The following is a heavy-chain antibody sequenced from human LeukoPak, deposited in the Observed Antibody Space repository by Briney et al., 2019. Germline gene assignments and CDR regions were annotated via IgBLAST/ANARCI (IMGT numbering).Heavy chain of an antibody. V-gene: IGHV3-30*02. CDR2: IRYDGSNK. D-gene: IGHD5-18*01. CDR1: GFTFSSYG. Sequence: GGSLRLSCAASGFTFSSYGMHWVRQAPGKGLEWVAFIRYDGSNKYYADSVKGRFTIPRDNSKNTLYLQMNSLRAEDTAVYYCAKDAARGYSYGIDYWGQGTLVTVSS. J-gene: IGHJ4*02. CDR3: AKDAARGYSYGIDY.